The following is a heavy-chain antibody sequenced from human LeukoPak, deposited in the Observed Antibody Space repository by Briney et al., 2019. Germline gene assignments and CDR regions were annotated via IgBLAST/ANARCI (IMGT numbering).Heavy chain of an antibody. D-gene: IGHD4-17*01. CDR3: ARDLRDDYGDYSNRFDP. J-gene: IGHJ5*02. V-gene: IGHV1-69*13. CDR1: GGTFSSYA. Sequence: SVKVSCKASGGTFSSYAFSWVRQAPGQGLKWMGGIIPIFGTANSAQKFQGRVTITADDSTSTAYMELRSLRSEDTAVYYCARDLRDDYGDYSNRFDPWGQGTLVTVSS. CDR2: IIPIFGTA.